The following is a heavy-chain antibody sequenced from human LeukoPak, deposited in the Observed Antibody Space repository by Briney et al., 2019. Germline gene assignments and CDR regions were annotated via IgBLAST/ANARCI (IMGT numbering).Heavy chain of an antibody. J-gene: IGHJ5*02. D-gene: IGHD2-2*02. CDR3: ARHRGYCSSTSCYSPGPLEKYGFDP. Sequence: SETLSLTRTVSGGSISSSSYYWGWIRQPPGKGLEWIGSIYYSGSTYYNPSLKSRVTISVDTSKNQFSLKLSSVTAADTAVYYCARHRGYCSSTSCYSPGPLEKYGFDPWGQGTLVTVSS. V-gene: IGHV4-39*01. CDR2: IYYSGST. CDR1: GGSISSSSYY.